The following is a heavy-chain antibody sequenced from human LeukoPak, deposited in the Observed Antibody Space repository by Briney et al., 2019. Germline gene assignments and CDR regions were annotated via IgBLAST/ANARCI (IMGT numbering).Heavy chain of an antibody. J-gene: IGHJ3*02. CDR3: ASLLSGGFDI. Sequence: GGSLRLSCVVSEFTFRSYWMSWVRQAPGKGLEWVADIKEDGSEKYYVDSVKGRFTISRDNAISRDNAKNSLFLQMNSLRAEDTAVYYCASLLSGGFDIWGQGTMVTVSS. CDR2: IKEDGSEK. CDR1: EFTFRSYW. D-gene: IGHD2-2*01. V-gene: IGHV3-7*03.